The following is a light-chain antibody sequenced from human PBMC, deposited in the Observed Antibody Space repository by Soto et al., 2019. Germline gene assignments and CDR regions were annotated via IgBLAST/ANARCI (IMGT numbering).Light chain of an antibody. V-gene: IGKV1-39*01. Sequence: DIQMTQSPSSLSASVGDRVTITCRASQSISSYLNWYQQKPGKAPKLLIYAASSLQSGVPSRFSGSGSGTDFTFTISSLQPEDIATYYCQQLNSYPLTFGGGTKVDIK. J-gene: IGKJ4*01. CDR1: QSISSY. CDR2: AAS. CDR3: QQLNSYPLT.